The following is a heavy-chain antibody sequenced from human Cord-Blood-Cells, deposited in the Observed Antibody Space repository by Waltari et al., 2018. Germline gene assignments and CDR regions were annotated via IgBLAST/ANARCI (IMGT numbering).Heavy chain of an antibody. CDR1: GYTFSSYY. D-gene: IGHD2-2*01. CDR3: ARDGDIVVAMDV. J-gene: IGHJ6*02. CDR2: IHPSGGIT. V-gene: IGHV1-46*01. Sequence: QVQLVQSGAAVKKTGAQVKVYCKASGYTFSSYYVHRGRQAPGQGLEWMGIIHPSGGITSYAHKFRGRVTMTRDTSTSTVYMGLSSLRSEDTAVYYCARDGDIVVAMDVWGQGTTVTVSS.